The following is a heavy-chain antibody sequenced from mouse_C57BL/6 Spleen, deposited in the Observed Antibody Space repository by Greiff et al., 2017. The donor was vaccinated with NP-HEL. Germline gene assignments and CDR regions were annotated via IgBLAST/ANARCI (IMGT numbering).Heavy chain of an antibody. D-gene: IGHD1-1*01. Sequence: DVQLQESGAELVKPGASVKLSCTASGFNIKDYYMHWVKQRTEQGLAWIGRIDPEDGETKYAPKFQGKATITADTSSNTAYLQRSSLTSEDTAVYYCASLITTVVEGYAMDYWGQGTSVTVSS. V-gene: IGHV14-2*01. J-gene: IGHJ4*01. CDR2: IDPEDGET. CDR3: ASLITTVVEGYAMDY. CDR1: GFNIKDYY.